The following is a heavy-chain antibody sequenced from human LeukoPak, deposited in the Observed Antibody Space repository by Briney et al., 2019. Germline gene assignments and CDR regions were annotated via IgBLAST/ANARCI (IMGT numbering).Heavy chain of an antibody. CDR1: GGSISSYY. Sequence: SETLSLTCTVSGGSISSYYWSWIRQPPGKGLEWIGYMYHSGSTNYNPSLKSRVTISVDTSKNQFSLKLSSVTAADTAVYYCARGDYYGSAPYGMDVWGQGTTDTVSS. V-gene: IGHV4-59*01. J-gene: IGHJ6*02. CDR3: ARGDYYGSAPYGMDV. D-gene: IGHD3-10*01. CDR2: MYHSGST.